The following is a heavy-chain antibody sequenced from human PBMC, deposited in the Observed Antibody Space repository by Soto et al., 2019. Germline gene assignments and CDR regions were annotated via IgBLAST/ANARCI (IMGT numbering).Heavy chain of an antibody. D-gene: IGHD3-10*01. CDR2: IIPIFGTA. CDR1: GGTFSSYA. J-gene: IGHJ6*02. CDR3: AREVGGSGNLAYEMDDYYYYYGMDG. V-gene: IGHV1-69*13. Sequence: SVKVSCKASGGTFSSYAISWVRQAPGQGLEWMGGIIPIFGTANYAQKFQGRVTITADESTSTAYMELSSLRSEDTAVYYCAREVGGSGNLAYEMDDYYYYYGMDGWGQGTTVTVSS.